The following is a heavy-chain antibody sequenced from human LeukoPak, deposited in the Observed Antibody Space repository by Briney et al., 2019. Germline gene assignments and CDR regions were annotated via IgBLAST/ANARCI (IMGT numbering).Heavy chain of an antibody. J-gene: IGHJ4*02. CDR1: GGTFSSYA. CDR2: IYPNSGGP. Sequence: ASVKVSCKASGGTFSSYAISWVRQAPGQGLEWMGWIYPNSGGPYYAQKFQGRVTMTRDTSISTAYMELSSLRYDDTAVYYCARKGEVYGDYDYWGQGTLVTVSS. CDR3: ARKGEVYGDYDY. D-gene: IGHD4-17*01. V-gene: IGHV1-2*02.